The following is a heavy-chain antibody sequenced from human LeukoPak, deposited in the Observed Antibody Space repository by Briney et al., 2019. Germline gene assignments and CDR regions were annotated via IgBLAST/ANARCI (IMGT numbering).Heavy chain of an antibody. CDR1: GFTVSSNY. CDR3: ARDLSGSYYEDAFDI. J-gene: IGHJ3*02. V-gene: IGHV3-66*01. D-gene: IGHD1-26*01. Sequence: SGGSLRLSCAASGFTVSSNYMGWVRQAPGKGLEWVSVIYSGGSTYYADSVKGRFTISRDNSKNTLYLQMNSLRAEGTAVYYCARDLSGSYYEDAFDIWGQGTMVTVSS. CDR2: IYSGGST.